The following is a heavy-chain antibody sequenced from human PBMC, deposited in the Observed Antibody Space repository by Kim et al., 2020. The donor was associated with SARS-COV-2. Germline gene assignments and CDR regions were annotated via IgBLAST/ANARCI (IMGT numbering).Heavy chain of an antibody. CDR2: IWYDGSNK. CDR1: GFTFSSYG. D-gene: IGHD5-12*01. V-gene: IGHV3-33*01. CDR3: ARAYSGYDFYYYYGMDV. Sequence: GGSLRLSCAASGFTFSSYGMHWVRQAPGKGLEWVAVIWYDGSNKYYADSVKGRVTISRNNSKNTLYLQMNSLRAEDTAVYYCARAYSGYDFYYYYGMDVWGQGTTVTVSS. J-gene: IGHJ6*02.